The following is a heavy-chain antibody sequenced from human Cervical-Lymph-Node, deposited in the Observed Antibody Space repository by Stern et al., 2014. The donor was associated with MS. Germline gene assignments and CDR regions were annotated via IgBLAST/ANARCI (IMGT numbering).Heavy chain of an antibody. CDR3: ASSPATPSGYDRFDY. CDR2: IFPRDSNT. D-gene: IGHD5-12*01. J-gene: IGHJ4*02. Sequence: VQLVQSGAEVKKPGESLKISCEASGYLFDDYWIGWVRQMSGRGLELVAIIFPRDSNTRYSPSVQGQVTISAAKSISPAYLRWSGRKPRDTAMYYCASSPATPSGYDRFDYWGQGALVTVSS. CDR1: GYLFDDYW. V-gene: IGHV5-51*03.